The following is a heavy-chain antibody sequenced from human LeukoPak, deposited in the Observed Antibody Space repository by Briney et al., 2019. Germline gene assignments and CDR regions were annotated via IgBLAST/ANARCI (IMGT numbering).Heavy chain of an antibody. V-gene: IGHV1-69*05. J-gene: IGHJ5*02. D-gene: IGHD3-22*01. CDR1: GGTFSSYA. Sequence: RASVKVSCKASGGTFSSYAISWVRQAPGQGLEWMGRIIPIFGTANYAQKFQGRVTTTTDESTSTAYMELSSLRSEDTAVYYCARVLDSSGYLNWFDPWGQGTLVTVSS. CDR2: IIPIFGTA. CDR3: ARVLDSSGYLNWFDP.